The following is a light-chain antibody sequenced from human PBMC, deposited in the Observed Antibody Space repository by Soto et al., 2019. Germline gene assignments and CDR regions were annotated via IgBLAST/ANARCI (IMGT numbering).Light chain of an antibody. J-gene: IGKJ1*01. CDR3: QQYGSSGT. CDR1: QSVSNNY. Sequence: EIVLTQSPGTLSLSPGERATLSCRASQSVSNNYLAWYQQKPGPAPRLLIYGASNRATGIPDRFSGSGSGTDSTLTIRRLEPEDFAVDYCQQYGSSGTFGQGTKGEIK. CDR2: GAS. V-gene: IGKV3-20*01.